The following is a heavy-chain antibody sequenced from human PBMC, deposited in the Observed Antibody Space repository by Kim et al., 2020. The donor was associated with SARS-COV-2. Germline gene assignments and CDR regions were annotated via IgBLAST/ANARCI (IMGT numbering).Heavy chain of an antibody. Sequence: SETLSLTCTVSSDSFSAYYWSWIRHLPGKGLEWIGYIFYGGDTNYNPSLKSRVTISWDTSRNQFSLDLTSVTDAETAVYYCARSEGRASWHQFDYWGQGTLVTVSS. CDR2: IFYGGDT. J-gene: IGHJ4*02. V-gene: IGHV4-59*01. CDR1: SDSFSAYY. CDR3: ARSEGRASWHQFDY.